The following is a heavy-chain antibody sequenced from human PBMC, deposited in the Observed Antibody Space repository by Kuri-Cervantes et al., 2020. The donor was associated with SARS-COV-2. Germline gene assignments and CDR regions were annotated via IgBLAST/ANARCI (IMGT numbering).Heavy chain of an antibody. D-gene: IGHD3-3*01. CDR2: ISAYNGNT. Sequence: ASVKVSCKASGYTFTNYGTSWVRQAPGQGLEWMGWISAYNGNTNYAQKLQGRVTMTRNTSISTAYMELSSLRSEDTAVYYCARGRKVRFLEWTYGGYYYYMDVWGKGTTVTVSS. CDR1: GYTFTNYG. V-gene: IGHV1-18*01. J-gene: IGHJ6*03. CDR3: ARGRKVRFLEWTYGGYYYYMDV.